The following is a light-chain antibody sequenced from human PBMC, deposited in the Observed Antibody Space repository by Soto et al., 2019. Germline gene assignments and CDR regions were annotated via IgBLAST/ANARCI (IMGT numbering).Light chain of an antibody. CDR3: QQYSNWPPTWT. J-gene: IGKJ1*01. V-gene: IGKV3-15*01. CDR2: GAS. Sequence: MTQSPATLSVSPGERATLSCRASQSVSSNLAWYQQKPGQAPRLLIYGASTRATGIPARFSGSGSGTEFTLTISSLQSEDFAIYYCQQYSNWPPTWTFGQGTKVEIK. CDR1: QSVSSN.